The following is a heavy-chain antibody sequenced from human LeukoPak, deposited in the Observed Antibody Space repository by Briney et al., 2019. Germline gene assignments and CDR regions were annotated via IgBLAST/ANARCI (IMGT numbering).Heavy chain of an antibody. CDR1: GYSFTSYW. Sequence: GESLKISCKGSGYSFTSYWIGWVRQMPGKGLELMGIIYSGYSETRYSPSFQCLVTISADKSLSTAYLQWSSLRASDTAMYYCAKFHYYYGSGIFDAFDIWGQGTMVTVSS. V-gene: IGHV5-51*01. D-gene: IGHD3-10*01. CDR3: AKFHYYYGSGIFDAFDI. J-gene: IGHJ3*02. CDR2: IYSGYSET.